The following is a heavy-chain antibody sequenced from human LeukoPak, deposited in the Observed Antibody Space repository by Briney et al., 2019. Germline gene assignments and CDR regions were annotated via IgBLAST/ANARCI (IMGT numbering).Heavy chain of an antibody. CDR2: INKDGGEK. D-gene: IGHD3-22*01. V-gene: IGHV3-7*01. CDR1: GFTFSSYW. Sequence: GGSLRLSCAASGFTFSSYWMSWVRQAPGKGLEWVANINKDGGEKYYVDSVKGRFTISRDNSKNTLYLQMNSLRAEDTAVYYCARGGYYYDSSGYYPFDYWGQGTLVTVSS. J-gene: IGHJ4*02. CDR3: ARGGYYYDSSGYYPFDY.